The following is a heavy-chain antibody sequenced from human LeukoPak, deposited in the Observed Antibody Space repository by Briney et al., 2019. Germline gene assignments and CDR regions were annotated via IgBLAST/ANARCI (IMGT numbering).Heavy chain of an antibody. CDR1: GGSFSGYY. J-gene: IGHJ3*02. CDR3: ARGTRRITKVRGGSAFDI. Sequence: PSETLSLTCAVYGGSFSGYYWSWIRQPPRKGLEWIGEINHSGSTNYNPSPKSRVTISVDTSKHQSSLKLSSVTAADTAVYYCARGTRRITKVRGGSAFDIWGQGTMVTVSS. CDR2: INHSGST. D-gene: IGHD3-10*01. V-gene: IGHV4-34*01.